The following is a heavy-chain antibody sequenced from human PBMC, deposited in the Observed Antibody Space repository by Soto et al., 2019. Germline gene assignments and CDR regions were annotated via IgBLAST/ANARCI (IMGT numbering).Heavy chain of an antibody. CDR2: INSDGSST. CDR1: GFTFSSYW. V-gene: IGHV3-74*01. Sequence: GGSLRLSCAASGFTFSSYWMHWVRQAPGKGLVWVSRINSDGSSTSYADSVKGRFTISRDNAKNTLYLQMNSLRAEDTAVYYCARAERAYYGSSGFYYYFDYWGQRTLVTVSS. J-gene: IGHJ4*02. CDR3: ARAERAYYGSSGFYYYFDY. D-gene: IGHD3-22*01.